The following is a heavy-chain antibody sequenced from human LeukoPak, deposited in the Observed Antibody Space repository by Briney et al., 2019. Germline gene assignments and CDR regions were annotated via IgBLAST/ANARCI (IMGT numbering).Heavy chain of an antibody. D-gene: IGHD4-11*01. CDR2: IYTSGST. CDR3: ARVSNGWFDP. CDR1: GGSISSGSYY. Sequence: SEALSLTCTVSGGSISSGSYYWSWIRQPAGKGLEWIGRIYTSGSTNYNPSLKSRVTISVDTSKNQFSLKLSSVTAADTAVYYCARVSNGWFDPWGQGTLVTVSS. V-gene: IGHV4-61*02. J-gene: IGHJ5*02.